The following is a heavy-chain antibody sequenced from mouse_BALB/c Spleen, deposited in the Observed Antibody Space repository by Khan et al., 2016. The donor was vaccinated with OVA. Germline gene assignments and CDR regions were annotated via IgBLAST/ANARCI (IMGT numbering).Heavy chain of an antibody. CDR3: ARGNYYGSSSWFGY. Sequence: QIQLVQSGAELMKPGASVKISCKATGYTFSSYWIEWVKQRPGHGLEWIGEILPGSGSNNYNEKFKGKATFTADTSSNTAYMQLSSLTSKDSAVYYCARGNYYGSSSWFGYWGQGTLVTGS. CDR1: GYTFSSYW. CDR2: ILPGSGSN. D-gene: IGHD1-1*01. V-gene: IGHV1-9*01. J-gene: IGHJ3*01.